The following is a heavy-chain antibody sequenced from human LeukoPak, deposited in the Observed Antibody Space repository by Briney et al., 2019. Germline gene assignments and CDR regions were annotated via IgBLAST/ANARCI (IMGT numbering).Heavy chain of an antibody. V-gene: IGHV4-34*01. Sequence: SETLSLTCAVYGGSFSGYYWSWIRQPPGKGLEWIGAINHSGSTNYNTSLKSRVTISVDTSKNQFSLKLSSVTAADTAVYFCARVYYGRTYDYWYFDLWGRGTLVTVSS. CDR3: ARVYYGRTYDYWYFDL. J-gene: IGHJ2*01. D-gene: IGHD3-10*01. CDR2: INHSGST. CDR1: GGSFSGYY.